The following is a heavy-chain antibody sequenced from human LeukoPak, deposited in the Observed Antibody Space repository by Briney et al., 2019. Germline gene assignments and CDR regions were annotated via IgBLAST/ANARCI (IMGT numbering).Heavy chain of an antibody. V-gene: IGHV3-30-3*01. J-gene: IGHJ6*02. D-gene: IGHD2-2*01. CDR2: ISYDGSNK. CDR1: GFTFSSYA. Sequence: GGSLTLSCAASGFTFSSYAMHWVRQAPGKGLEWVAVISYDGSNKYYADSVKGQFTISRDNSKNTLYLQMNSLRAEDTAVYYCARDRGVVVPAAIYYYYGMDVWGQGTTVTVSS. CDR3: ARDRGVVVPAAIYYYYGMDV.